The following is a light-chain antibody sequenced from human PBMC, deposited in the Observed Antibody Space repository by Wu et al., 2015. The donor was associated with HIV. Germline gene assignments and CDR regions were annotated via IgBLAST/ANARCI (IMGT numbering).Light chain of an antibody. CDR1: QTISAY. J-gene: IGKJ1*01. Sequence: QSPSSLSASVGDRVTITCRASQTISAYLNWYQQKPGKAPTLLIYGASTLQXGVPSRFSGSGSGTDFTLTISSLQPEDFATYFCLQDYSYPRTFGQGTKVEI. CDR2: GAS. CDR3: LQDYSYPRT. V-gene: IGKV1-6*02.